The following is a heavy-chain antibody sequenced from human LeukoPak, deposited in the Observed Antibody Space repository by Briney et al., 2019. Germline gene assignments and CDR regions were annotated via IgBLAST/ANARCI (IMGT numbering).Heavy chain of an antibody. D-gene: IGHD4-11*01. V-gene: IGHV4-59*01. CDR2: IYYWGST. Sequence: SETLSLTCTVYAGSISSYYWGWIRQPPGKGLEWLGYIYYWGSTNYNPSLKSRVTISLDTSKNQFALRLASVTAADTAVYYCARVGYSDYGAYYGMDVWGQGTTVTVSS. CDR1: AGSISSYY. J-gene: IGHJ6*02. CDR3: ARVGYSDYGAYYGMDV.